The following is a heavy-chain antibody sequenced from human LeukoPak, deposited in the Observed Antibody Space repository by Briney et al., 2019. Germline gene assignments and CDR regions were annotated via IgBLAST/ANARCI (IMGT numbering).Heavy chain of an antibody. CDR1: GGSISNSSYY. D-gene: IGHD3-22*01. CDR3: ARLYYDSSGYYQICYFDY. J-gene: IGHJ4*02. V-gene: IGHV4-39*01. Sequence: PSETLSLTYTVSGGSISNSSYYWGWIRQPPGKGLEWIGSIYYSGSTYYNPSLKSRVTISVDTSKNQFSLNLSSVTAADTAVYYCARLYYDSSGYYQICYFDYWGQGTLVTVSS. CDR2: IYYSGST.